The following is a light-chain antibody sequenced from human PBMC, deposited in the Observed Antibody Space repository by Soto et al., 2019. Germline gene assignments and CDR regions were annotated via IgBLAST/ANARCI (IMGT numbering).Light chain of an antibody. CDR2: GAS. CDR1: QSVSSSN. Sequence: EIVLTQSPDTLSLSPGERATLSCRASQSVSSSNLGWYQQKPGQAPRLLIYGASSRATGIPDRFSGSGSGTDFTLTISRLEPEDFAVYYCQQYGSSPLTFGGGTKVEIK. CDR3: QQYGSSPLT. V-gene: IGKV3-20*01. J-gene: IGKJ4*01.